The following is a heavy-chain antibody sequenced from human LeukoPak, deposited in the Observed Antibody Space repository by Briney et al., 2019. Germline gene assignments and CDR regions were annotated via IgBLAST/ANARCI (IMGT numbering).Heavy chain of an antibody. Sequence: GGSLRLSCAASAFTFSSYAMHWVRQAPGKGLEWVAVISYDGSNKYYADSVKGRFTISRDNSKNTLYLQMNSLRAEDTAVYYCARDLEYSSSSRPFDPWGQGTLVTVSS. J-gene: IGHJ5*02. CDR3: ARDLEYSSSSRPFDP. D-gene: IGHD6-6*01. CDR2: ISYDGSNK. V-gene: IGHV3-30-3*01. CDR1: AFTFSSYA.